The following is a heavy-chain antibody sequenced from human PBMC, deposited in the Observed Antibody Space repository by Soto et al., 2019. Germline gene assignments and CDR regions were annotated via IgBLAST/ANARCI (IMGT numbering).Heavy chain of an antibody. D-gene: IGHD4-17*01. CDR3: ARRGGGDSLFDS. J-gene: IGHJ4*02. Sequence: KPSETLSLTCTVSGGSISSGDYYWSWIRQPPGKGLEWIGNIFYGGGSGVAYYSPSLKSRVTISVDTSKNQFSLNMRSLTAADTAVYFCARRGGGDSLFDSWGQGKLVTVSS. CDR2: IFYGGGSGVA. V-gene: IGHV4-39*01. CDR1: GGSISSGDYY.